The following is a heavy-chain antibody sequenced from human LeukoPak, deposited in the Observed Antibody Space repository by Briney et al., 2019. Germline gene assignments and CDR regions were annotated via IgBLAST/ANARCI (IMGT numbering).Heavy chain of an antibody. CDR3: ARMDYLDAFDI. Sequence: PSETLPLTCSVSGGSISGYYWTWIRQPAGKGLEWIGRVYTSGSTHYNPSLKTRLTMSVDTSKNQFSLKLSSVTAADTAVYYCARMDYLDAFDIWGQGTMVTVSS. V-gene: IGHV4-4*07. J-gene: IGHJ3*02. CDR1: GGSISGYY. D-gene: IGHD3/OR15-3a*01. CDR2: VYTSGST.